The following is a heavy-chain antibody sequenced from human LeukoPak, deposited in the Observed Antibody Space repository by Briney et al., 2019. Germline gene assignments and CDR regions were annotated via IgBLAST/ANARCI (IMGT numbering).Heavy chain of an antibody. J-gene: IGHJ4*02. CDR1: GFTFSSYE. D-gene: IGHD3-10*01. CDR2: ISGGGSMI. V-gene: IGHV3-48*03. CDR3: AGVYASGRPRSLFES. Sequence: PGGSLRLSCSASGFTFSSYEMNWVRQGPGKGLQWISYISGGGSMIFYADAVKDRFTISRDNAKNSLYLQMNSLRAEDTAVYYCAGVYASGRPRSLFESWGQGTLVTVSS.